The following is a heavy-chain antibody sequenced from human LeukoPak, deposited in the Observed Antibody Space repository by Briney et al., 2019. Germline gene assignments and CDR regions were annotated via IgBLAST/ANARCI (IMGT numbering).Heavy chain of an antibody. CDR1: GYTFTSNG. CDR2: INPNSGGT. V-gene: IGHV1-2*02. J-gene: IGHJ4*02. Sequence: ASVKVSCKASGYTFTSNGISWVRQAPGQGLEWMGWINPNSGGTNYAQKFQGRVTMTRDTSISTAYMELSRLRSDDTAVYYCARAPKYCSSTSCYTMAGWGQGTLVTVSS. CDR3: ARAPKYCSSTSCYTMAG. D-gene: IGHD2-2*02.